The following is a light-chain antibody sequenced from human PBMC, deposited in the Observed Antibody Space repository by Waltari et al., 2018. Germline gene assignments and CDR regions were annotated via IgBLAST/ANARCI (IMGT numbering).Light chain of an antibody. CDR2: GAS. CDR1: QSVSSSY. V-gene: IGKV3-20*01. J-gene: IGKJ4*01. CDR3: QQYLTSPPKLT. Sequence: ESVLTQSPGTLSLSPGERATLSCRASQSVSSSYLAWYQQKPGQAPRLLIYGASNRATGIPDRFSGGGSGTDCTLTVSRLEPEDFAMYYCQQYLTSPPKLTFGGGTKGEIK.